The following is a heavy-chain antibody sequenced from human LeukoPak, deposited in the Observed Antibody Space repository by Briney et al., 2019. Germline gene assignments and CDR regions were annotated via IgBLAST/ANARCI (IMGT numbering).Heavy chain of an antibody. J-gene: IGHJ4*02. CDR3: AKDQKNYYDNTGLDY. CDR1: GLTFSSYA. D-gene: IGHD3-22*01. Sequence: GGSLRLSCAASGLTFSSYAMSWVRQAPGKGRKWVSAISGSGGSAGSTYYADSVKGRFTISRDNSKNTLYLQMNSLRAEDTALYYCAKDQKNYYDNTGLDYWGQGTLVTVSS. V-gene: IGHV3-23*01. CDR2: ISGSGGSAGST.